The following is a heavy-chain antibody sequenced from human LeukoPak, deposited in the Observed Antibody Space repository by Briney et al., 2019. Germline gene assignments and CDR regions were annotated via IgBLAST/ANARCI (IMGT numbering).Heavy chain of an antibody. D-gene: IGHD3-22*01. V-gene: IGHV1-18*01. CDR2: ISAYNGNT. J-gene: IGHJ5*02. CDR1: GYTFTSYG. Sequence: ASVKVSCKASGYTFTSYGIRWVRQAPGQGLEWMGWISAYNGNTNYAQKLQGRVTMTTDTSTSTAYMELRSLRSDDTAVYYCARVYVPYDSSGYYQSDPWGQGTLVTVSS. CDR3: ARVYVPYDSSGYYQSDP.